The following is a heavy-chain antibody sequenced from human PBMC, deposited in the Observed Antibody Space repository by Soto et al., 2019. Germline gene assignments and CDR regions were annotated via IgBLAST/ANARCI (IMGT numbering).Heavy chain of an antibody. CDR3: ARADRYYDILTGYYLGYFDS. V-gene: IGHV3-11*01. J-gene: IGHJ4*02. Sequence: QVQLVESGGGLVKPGGSLRLSCAASGFTFSDYYMSWIRQAPGKGLEWGSYISSSGSTIYYADSVKGRFTISRDNAKNSLYLQMNGLRAEDTAVYYCARADRYYDILTGYYLGYFDSWGQGTLVTVSS. CDR2: ISSSGSTI. D-gene: IGHD3-9*01. CDR1: GFTFSDYY.